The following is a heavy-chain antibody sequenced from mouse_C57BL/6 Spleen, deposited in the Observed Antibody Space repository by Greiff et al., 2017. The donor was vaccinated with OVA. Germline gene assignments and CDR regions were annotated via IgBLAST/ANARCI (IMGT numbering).Heavy chain of an antibody. Sequence: QVQLKQSGAELVKPGASVKLSCKASGYTFPTYPIEWLKQTPGKSLEWIGTFHPYTDVTNYNETFKGQAPLTVENSSSTVYLELSRLTSDDSAGYYCATWDDYDRGVAYWGQGTLVTVSA. J-gene: IGHJ3*01. CDR3: ATWDDYDRGVAY. CDR2: FHPYTDVT. CDR1: GYTFPTYP. V-gene: IGHV1-47*01. D-gene: IGHD2-4*01.